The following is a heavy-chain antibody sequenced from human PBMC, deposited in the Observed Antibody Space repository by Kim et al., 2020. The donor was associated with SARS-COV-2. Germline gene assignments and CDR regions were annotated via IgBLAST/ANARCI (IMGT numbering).Heavy chain of an antibody. CDR1: GYTLTELS. Sequence: ASVKVSCKVSGYTLTELSMHWVRQAPGKGLEWMGGFDPEDGETIYAQKFQGRVTMTEDTSTDTAYMELSSLRSEDTAVYYCATAPYYYDSSGYWNFDYWGQGTLVTVSS. D-gene: IGHD3-22*01. V-gene: IGHV1-24*01. CDR2: FDPEDGET. CDR3: ATAPYYYDSSGYWNFDY. J-gene: IGHJ4*02.